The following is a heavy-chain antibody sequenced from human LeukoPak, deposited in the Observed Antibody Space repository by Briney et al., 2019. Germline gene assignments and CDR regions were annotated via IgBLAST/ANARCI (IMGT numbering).Heavy chain of an antibody. J-gene: IGHJ4*02. Sequence: PGRSLRLSCAASGFTFSSYGMHWVRQAPGKGLEWVAVISYDGSNKYYADSVKGRFTISRDNSKNTLYLQMNSLRAEDTAVYYCAKGVDDYWGQGTLVTVSS. CDR1: GFTFSSYG. CDR2: ISYDGSNK. D-gene: IGHD2-2*01. CDR3: AKGVDDY. V-gene: IGHV3-30*18.